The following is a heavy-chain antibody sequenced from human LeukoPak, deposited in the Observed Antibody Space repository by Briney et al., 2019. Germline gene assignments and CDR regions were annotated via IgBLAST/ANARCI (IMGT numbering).Heavy chain of an antibody. V-gene: IGHV4-30-4*01. Sequence: SETLSLTCTVSGGSISSYYWSWIRQPPGKGLEWIGYIYYSGSTYYNPSLKSRVTISVDTSKNQFSLKLSSVTAADTAVYYCARGYDSSGYYRYYFDYWGQGTLVTVSS. CDR3: ARGYDSSGYYRYYFDY. CDR2: IYYSGST. D-gene: IGHD3-22*01. CDR1: GGSISSYY. J-gene: IGHJ4*02.